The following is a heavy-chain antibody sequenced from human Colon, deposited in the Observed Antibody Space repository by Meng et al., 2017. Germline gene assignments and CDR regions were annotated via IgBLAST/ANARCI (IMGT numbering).Heavy chain of an antibody. J-gene: IGHJ4*02. CDR3: ARIDYGGNGIEKYFFDY. CDR1: GGSISSNYW. D-gene: IGHD4-23*01. CDR2: IHHGGTT. V-gene: IGHV4-4*02. Sequence: QGQLQEVGPGLVKTSGALSLTCAVSGGSISSNYWWSWVRQSPKKGLEWIGEIHHGGTTNYNPSLKSRVTISVDTSNNQFSLKLSSVTAADTAVYYCARIDYGGNGIEKYFFDYWGQGTLVTVSS.